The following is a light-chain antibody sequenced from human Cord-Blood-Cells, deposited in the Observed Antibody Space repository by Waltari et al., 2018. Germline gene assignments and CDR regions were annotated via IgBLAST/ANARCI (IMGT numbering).Light chain of an antibody. CDR3: SSYTSSSTLPV. CDR1: SSDVGGYNY. CDR2: DVS. V-gene: IGLV2-14*04. Sequence: SPGQSITISCTGTSSDVGGYNYVSWYQQHPGKAPKLMIYDVSNRPSGVSNRFSGSKSGNTASLTISGLQAEDEADYYCSSYTSSSTLPVFGGGTKLTVL. J-gene: IGLJ2*01.